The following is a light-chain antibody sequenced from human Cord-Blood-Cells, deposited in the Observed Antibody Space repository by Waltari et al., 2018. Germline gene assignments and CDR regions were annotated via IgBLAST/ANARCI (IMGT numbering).Light chain of an antibody. CDR3: QSADSSGAVV. Sequence: SSELPQPPSVSVAPGQPARILCSGDALPKQYAYWYQQKPGQAPVRVIHKDSERPSGIPDRFTGSSSGTTVTLTISGVQAEDEADYYCQSADSSGAVVFGGGTKLTVL. V-gene: IGLV3-25*03. CDR2: KDS. J-gene: IGLJ2*01. CDR1: ALPKQY.